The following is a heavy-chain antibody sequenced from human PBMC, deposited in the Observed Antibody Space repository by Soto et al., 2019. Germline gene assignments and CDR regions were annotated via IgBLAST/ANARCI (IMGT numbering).Heavy chain of an antibody. CDR2: IYYSGST. V-gene: IGHV4-59*01. CDR1: GGSISSYY. Sequence: PSETLSLTCTVSGGSISSYYWSWIRQPPGKGLEWIGYIYYSGSTNYNPSLKSRVTISVDTSKNQFSLKLSSVTAADTAVYYCAREVPATVTTGGWFDPWGQGTLVTVSS. D-gene: IGHD4-17*01. CDR3: AREVPATVTTGGWFDP. J-gene: IGHJ5*02.